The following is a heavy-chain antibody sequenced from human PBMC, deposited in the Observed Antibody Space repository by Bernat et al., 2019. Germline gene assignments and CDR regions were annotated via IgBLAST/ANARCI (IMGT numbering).Heavy chain of an antibody. J-gene: IGHJ6*02. Sequence: QVQLVQSGAEVKKPGSSVKVSCKASGGTFSSYAISWVRQAPGQGLEWMGGIIPIFGTANYAQKFQGRVTTPAHESTNTAYMELSSLRSEDTAVYYCARVRAAAGPYYYYGMDVWGQGTTVTVSS. CDR3: ARVRAAAGPYYYYGMDV. CDR2: IIPIFGTA. CDR1: GGTFSSYA. V-gene: IGHV1-69*01. D-gene: IGHD6-13*01.